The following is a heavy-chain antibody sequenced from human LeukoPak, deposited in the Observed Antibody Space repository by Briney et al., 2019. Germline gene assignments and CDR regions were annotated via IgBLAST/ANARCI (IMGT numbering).Heavy chain of an antibody. J-gene: IGHJ4*02. CDR2: IIPIFGTA. D-gene: IGHD6-6*01. V-gene: IGHV1-69*13. CDR3: ARDKRWQLVGEFDY. Sequence: GASVKVSCKASGGTFSSYAISWVRQAPGQGLEWMGGIIPIFGTANYAQKFQGRVTITADESTSTAYMELSSLRSEDTAVYYCARDKRWQLVGEFDYWGQGTLVTVSS. CDR1: GGTFSSYA.